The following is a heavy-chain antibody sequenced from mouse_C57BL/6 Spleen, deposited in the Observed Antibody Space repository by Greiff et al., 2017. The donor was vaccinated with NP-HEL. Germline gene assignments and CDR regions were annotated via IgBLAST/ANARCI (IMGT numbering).Heavy chain of an antibody. D-gene: IGHD4-1*01. J-gene: IGHJ4*01. Sequence: QVQLQQPGAELVRPGSSVKLSCKASGYTFTSYWMHWVKQRPIQGLEWIGNIDPSDSETHYNQKFKDKATLTVDKSSSTAYMQLSSLTSEDSAVYYCARHETGTAMDYWGQGTSVTVSS. CDR2: IDPSDSET. V-gene: IGHV1-52*01. CDR1: GYTFTSYW. CDR3: ARHETGTAMDY.